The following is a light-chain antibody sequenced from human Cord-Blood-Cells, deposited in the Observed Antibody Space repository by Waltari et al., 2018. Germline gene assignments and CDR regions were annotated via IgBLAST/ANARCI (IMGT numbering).Light chain of an antibody. J-gene: IGKJ1*01. V-gene: IGKV2-30*02. CDR1: QSLVHSDGNTD. Sequence: DVVMTQSPLSLPVSLGQPASISCSSSQSLVHSDGNTDVNWLQQRPGQSPSRLIYKVSNRDSGVPDRFSGSGSGTDCTLKISRVEAEDVGVYYCMQGTHWPWTFGQGTKVEIK. CDR2: KVS. CDR3: MQGTHWPWT.